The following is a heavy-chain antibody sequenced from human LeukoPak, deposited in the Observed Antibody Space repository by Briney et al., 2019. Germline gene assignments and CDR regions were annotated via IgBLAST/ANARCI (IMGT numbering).Heavy chain of an antibody. CDR2: INPGGSGK. Sequence: GGSLRLSCAASGFTFNSYWMIWVRQAPGKGLEWVANINPGGSGKYYVDSVKGRFTISRDNAKKSLYLQMNSLRAEDTAVYYCASKQGDYWGQGTLDTVSS. J-gene: IGHJ4*02. V-gene: IGHV3-7*01. CDR3: ASKQGDY. CDR1: GFTFNSYW.